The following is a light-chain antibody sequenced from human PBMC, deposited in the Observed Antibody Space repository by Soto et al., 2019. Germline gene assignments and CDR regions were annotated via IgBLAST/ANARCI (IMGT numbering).Light chain of an antibody. Sequence: EIVLTQSPATLYVSPGERVTLSCRASQSLSSNVAWYQQRPRQAPRLLIYDTSSRASDVPARFSGRGSGTEFTLTIASLQSEDFAIHYCQQYNHWPRMLSFGGGTKVQLK. CDR1: QSLSSN. CDR3: QQYNHWPRMLS. CDR2: DTS. J-gene: IGKJ4*01. V-gene: IGKV3-15*01.